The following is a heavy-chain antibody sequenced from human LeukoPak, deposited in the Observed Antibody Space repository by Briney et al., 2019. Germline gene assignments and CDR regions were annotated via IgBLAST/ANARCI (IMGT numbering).Heavy chain of an antibody. V-gene: IGHV3-7*01. CDR3: ARDGDDCSGGSCYYRPNYYYYYGMDV. D-gene: IGHD2-15*01. CDR2: IKQDGSEK. Sequence: PGGSLRLSCAASGFTFSSYWMSWVRQAPGKGLEWVANIKQDGSEKYYVDSVKGRFTISRDNAKNSLYLQMNSLRVEDTAVYYCARDGDDCSGGSCYYRPNYYYYYGMDVWGQGTTVTVSS. CDR1: GFTFSSYW. J-gene: IGHJ6*02.